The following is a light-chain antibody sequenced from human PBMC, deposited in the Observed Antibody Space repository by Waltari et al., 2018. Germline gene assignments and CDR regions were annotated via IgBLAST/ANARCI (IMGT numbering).Light chain of an antibody. Sequence: MTQSPSSLSASVGDRVIITCRASQGISTHLAWYQKKPGKVPRLLIFGTSTLQSGVPSRFSGSGFGTEFTLIISSLQTEDVASYYCQNYDRAPWTFGQGTKVEIK. V-gene: IGKV1-27*01. CDR1: QGISTH. J-gene: IGKJ1*01. CDR3: QNYDRAPWT. CDR2: GTS.